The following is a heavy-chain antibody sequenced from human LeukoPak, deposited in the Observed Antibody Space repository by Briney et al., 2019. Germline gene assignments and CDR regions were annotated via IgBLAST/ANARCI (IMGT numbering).Heavy chain of an antibody. Sequence: ASVKLSCKAAGYTFTGYYMHWERQAPGQGLEWMGWINPNSGGTNYAQKFRGRVTMTMDTSISTAYMELSRLRSDDTAVYYCARVATDSSSWGYYYYYMDVWGKGTTVTVSS. CDR3: ARVATDSSSWGYYYYYMDV. CDR1: GYTFTGYY. CDR2: INPNSGGT. D-gene: IGHD6-13*01. J-gene: IGHJ6*03. V-gene: IGHV1-2*02.